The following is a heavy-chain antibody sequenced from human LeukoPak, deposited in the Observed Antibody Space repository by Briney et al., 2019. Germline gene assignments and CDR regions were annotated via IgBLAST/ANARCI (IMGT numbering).Heavy chain of an antibody. CDR1: GFTFSSYW. D-gene: IGHD3-10*01. Sequence: GGSLRLSCAASGFTFSSYWMSWVRQAPGKGLEWVANIKQDGSEKYYVDSVKGRFTISRDNAKNSLYLQMNSLRAEDTAVYYCAREARWFGEPYLDYWGQGTLVTVSS. CDR3: AREARWFGEPYLDY. J-gene: IGHJ4*02. CDR2: IKQDGSEK. V-gene: IGHV3-7*01.